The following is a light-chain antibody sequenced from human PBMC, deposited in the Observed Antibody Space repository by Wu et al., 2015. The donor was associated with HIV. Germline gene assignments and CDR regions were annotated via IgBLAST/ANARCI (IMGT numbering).Light chain of an antibody. J-gene: IGKJ4*01. V-gene: IGKV3-15*01. Sequence: GERATLSCRASQNINTGNLAWYQQKPGQAPRLLIFGASTRATGVPARFSGGGSGTEFTLTISNIQSEDFAVYHCQQYNDWPPLTFGGGTKVELK. CDR2: GAS. CDR1: QNINTGN. CDR3: QQYNDWPPLT.